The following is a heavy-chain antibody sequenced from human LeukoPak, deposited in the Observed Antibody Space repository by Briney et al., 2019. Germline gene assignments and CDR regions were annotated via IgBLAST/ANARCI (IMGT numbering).Heavy chain of an antibody. Sequence: PGRSLTLSCAASGFRFSSHEMNWVRQAPGKGLEWVSYISSSGYTKYYADSVKGRFTISRDNAKNSLYLQMNSLRAEDTAVYYCAKDLPGITIFGALDYWGQGTLVTVSS. D-gene: IGHD3-3*01. CDR1: GFRFSSHE. V-gene: IGHV3-48*03. CDR3: AKDLPGITIFGALDY. CDR2: ISSSGYTK. J-gene: IGHJ4*02.